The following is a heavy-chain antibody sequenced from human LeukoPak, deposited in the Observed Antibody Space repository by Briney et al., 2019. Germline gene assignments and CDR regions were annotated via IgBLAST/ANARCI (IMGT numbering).Heavy chain of an antibody. CDR2: ISAYNGNT. D-gene: IGHD3-22*01. J-gene: IGHJ4*02. CDR1: GSMFTGYY. CDR3: ARLGSPPILDGSSGYYGN. V-gene: IGHV1-18*04. Sequence: APVKVSCKAAGSMFTGYYIHWVRQAPGQGLEWMGWISAYNGNTNSAQKLQGRVTMTTDTSTSTAYMELRSRRSDDTAVYYCARLGSPPILDGSSGYYGNWGQGTLLGLSS.